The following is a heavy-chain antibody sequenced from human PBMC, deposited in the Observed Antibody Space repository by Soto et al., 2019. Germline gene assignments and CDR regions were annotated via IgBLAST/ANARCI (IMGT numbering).Heavy chain of an antibody. Sequence: SETLSLSCAVSGYSISRGYYFGCIRQPPGKGLEWIGSIYHSGSTYYNPSLKSQVTISVDTSKNQFSLKLRSENAADTGEYCCASIDFSSGCPYFDYWGQGTLVTVSS. CDR2: IYHSGST. CDR3: ASIDFSSGCPYFDY. D-gene: IGHD6-25*01. CDR1: GYSISRGYY. V-gene: IGHV4-38-2*01. J-gene: IGHJ4*02.